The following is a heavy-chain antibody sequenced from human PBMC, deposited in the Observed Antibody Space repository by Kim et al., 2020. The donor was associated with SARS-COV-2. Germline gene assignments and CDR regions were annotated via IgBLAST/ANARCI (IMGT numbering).Heavy chain of an antibody. V-gene: IGHV4-34*01. J-gene: IGHJ5*02. CDR1: GGSFSGYY. CDR3: AYKRRGSGSRFDP. Sequence: SETLSLTCTVYGGSFSGYYWSWIRQPPGKGLEWIGEINHSGSTNYNPSLKSRVTISVDTSKNQFSLKLSSVTAADTAVYYCAYKRRGSGSRFDPWGQGTLVTVSS. CDR2: INHSGST. D-gene: IGHD3-10*01.